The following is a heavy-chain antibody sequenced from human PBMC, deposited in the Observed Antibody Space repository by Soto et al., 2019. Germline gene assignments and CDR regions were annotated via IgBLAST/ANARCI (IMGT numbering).Heavy chain of an antibody. CDR2: ISGSGGST. D-gene: IGHD3-9*01. V-gene: IGHV3-23*01. CDR3: AKLRGNYDILTGLDV. Sequence: PGGSLRLSCASSGFTFSNYAMNWVRQAPGKGLEWVSAISGSGGSTYYADSVKGRFTISRDNSKNTLYLQMNSLRAEDTAVYYCAKLRGNYDILTGLDVWGQGTTVTVSS. J-gene: IGHJ6*02. CDR1: GFTFSNYA.